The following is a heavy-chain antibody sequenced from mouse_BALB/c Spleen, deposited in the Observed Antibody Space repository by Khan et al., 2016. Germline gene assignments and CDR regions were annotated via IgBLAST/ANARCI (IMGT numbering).Heavy chain of an antibody. V-gene: IGHV3-2*02. CDR1: GYSITSDYA. CDR3: SSSNTYGNSPAWFAY. D-gene: IGHD1-1*01. CDR2: ISYSGST. J-gene: IGHJ3*01. Sequence: EVKLLESGPGLVKPSQSLSLTCTVTGYSITSDYAWNWIRQFPGNKLEWMGYISYSGSTSYNPSLKSRISITRDTSKNQFFLQLNSVTTEDTATSYCSSSNTYGNSPAWFAYWGQGTLVTVSA.